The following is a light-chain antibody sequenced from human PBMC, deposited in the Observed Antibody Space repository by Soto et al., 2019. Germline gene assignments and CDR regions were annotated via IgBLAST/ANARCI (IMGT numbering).Light chain of an antibody. CDR2: AVS. V-gene: IGKV3-20*01. J-gene: IGKJ2*01. CDR1: QSVNSNF. CDR3: QQYGNSPRT. Sequence: EIVLTQSPGTLSLSPGESATLSCRASQSVNSNFFAWYQQKPGQAPRLLIYAVSTRATGIPDRFTGSGSGTDLTLTTGGLEPEDFAIYYCQQYGNSPRTFGQGTRLDI.